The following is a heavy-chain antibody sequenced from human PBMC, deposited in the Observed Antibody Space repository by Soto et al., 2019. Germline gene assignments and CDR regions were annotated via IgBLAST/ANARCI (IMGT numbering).Heavy chain of an antibody. CDR1: GGTFSSYA. D-gene: IGHD2-15*01. CDR3: ARDKDIVVVVAASVYYYGMDV. Sequence: AASVKVSCKASGGTFSSYAISWVRQAPGQGLEWMGGIIPIFGTANYAQKFQGRVTITADESTSTAYMELSSLRSEDTAVYYCARDKDIVVVVAASVYYYGMDVWGQGTTVTVSS. V-gene: IGHV1-69*13. CDR2: IIPIFGTA. J-gene: IGHJ6*02.